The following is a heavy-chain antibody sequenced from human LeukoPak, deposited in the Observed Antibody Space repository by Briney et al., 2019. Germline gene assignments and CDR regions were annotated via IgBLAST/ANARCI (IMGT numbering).Heavy chain of an antibody. V-gene: IGHV4-34*01. Sequence: SETLSLTCAVYGGSFSGYFWSWLRQPPGKGLEWIGEINHSGSTNYNPSLMSRVTISVDTSKNQFSLKLSSVTAADTAVYYCARRVPLRYFDWLRSARYYFDYWGQGTPVTVSS. CDR3: ARRVPLRYFDWLRSARYYFDY. J-gene: IGHJ4*02. CDR1: GGSFSGYF. CDR2: INHSGST. D-gene: IGHD3-9*01.